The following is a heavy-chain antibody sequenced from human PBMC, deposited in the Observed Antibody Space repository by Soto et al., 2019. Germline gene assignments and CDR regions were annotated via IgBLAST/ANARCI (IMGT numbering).Heavy chain of an antibody. CDR2: INHSGST. CDR1: GGSFSGYY. J-gene: IGHJ6*02. Sequence: PSETLSLTCAVYGGSFSGYYWSWIRQPPGKGLEWIGEINHSGSTNYNPSLKSRVTISVDTSKNQFSLKLSSVTAADTAVYYCARIIVVPAAIGYYYGMDVWGQGTTVTVSS. D-gene: IGHD2-2*01. CDR3: ARIIVVPAAIGYYYGMDV. V-gene: IGHV4-34*01.